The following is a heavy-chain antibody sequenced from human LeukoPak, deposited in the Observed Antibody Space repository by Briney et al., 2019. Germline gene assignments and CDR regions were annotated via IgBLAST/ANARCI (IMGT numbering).Heavy chain of an antibody. CDR3: ARGGLRYYDFWNGYRCMDV. CDR1: GGSFSGYY. CDR2: INHSGST. Sequence: SETLSLTCAVYGGSFSGYYWSWIRQPPGKGLEWIGEINHSGSTNYNPSLKSRVTISVDTSKNQFSLKLSSVTAADTAVYYCARGGLRYYDFWNGYRCMDVWGQGTTVTVSS. V-gene: IGHV4-34*01. J-gene: IGHJ6*02. D-gene: IGHD3-3*01.